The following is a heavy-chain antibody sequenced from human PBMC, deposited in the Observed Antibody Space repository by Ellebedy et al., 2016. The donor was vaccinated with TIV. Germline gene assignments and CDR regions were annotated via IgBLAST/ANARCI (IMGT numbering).Heavy chain of an antibody. V-gene: IGHV1-18*04. CDR3: ARHQHSGLDQFDN. D-gene: IGHD5-12*01. CDR2: INPYNGKT. CDR1: GYTFSDYG. Sequence: AASVKVSCKASGYTFSDYGIRWVRQAPGQGLEWMGWINPYNGKTKYAQRFQDRVTMTTDTLTATAYMELRSLRSDDTAVYFCARHQHSGLDQFDNWGQGTLVTVSS. J-gene: IGHJ4*02.